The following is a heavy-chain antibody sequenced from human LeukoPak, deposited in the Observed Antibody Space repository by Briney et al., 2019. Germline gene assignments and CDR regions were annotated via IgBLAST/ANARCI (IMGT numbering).Heavy chain of an antibody. CDR2: MNPNSGNT. J-gene: IGHJ4*02. CDR3: ARVPKRTSRDGYNLGY. V-gene: IGHV1-8*01. D-gene: IGHD5-24*01. CDR1: GYTFTSYD. Sequence: ASVKVSCKASGYTFTSYDINWVRQATGQGLEWMGWMNPNSGNTGYAQKFQGRVTMTRNTSISTAYMELSSLRSEDTAVYYCARVPKRTSRDGYNLGYWGRGTLVTVSS.